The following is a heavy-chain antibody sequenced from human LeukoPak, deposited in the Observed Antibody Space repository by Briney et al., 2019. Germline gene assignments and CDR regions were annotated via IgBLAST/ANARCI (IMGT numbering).Heavy chain of an antibody. J-gene: IGHJ4*02. CDR1: GFSFSGYA. D-gene: IGHD2-15*01. CDR3: AKVFGYCSGGSCFTFPFDY. CDR2: ISGSGGST. Sequence: HPGGSLRLSCAASGFSFSGYAMSWVRQAPGKGLEWASTISGSGGSTYYADSVKGRFTFSRDNSKNTLNLQMNSLRAEDTAIYYCAKVFGYCSGGSCFTFPFDYWGQGTLVTVSS. V-gene: IGHV3-23*01.